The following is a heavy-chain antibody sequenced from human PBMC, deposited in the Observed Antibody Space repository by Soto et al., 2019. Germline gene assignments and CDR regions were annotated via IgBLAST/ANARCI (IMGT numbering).Heavy chain of an antibody. CDR2: IYPGDSDT. J-gene: IGHJ4*02. CDR3: ARHGNDFWSGYYIDY. D-gene: IGHD3-3*01. V-gene: IGHV5-51*01. Sequence: GESLKISCKGSGYSFTSYWIGWVRQMPGKGLEWMGIIYPGDSDTRYSPSFQGQVTISADKSISTAYLQWSSLKASDTAMYYCARHGNDFWSGYYIDYWGQGTLVTSPQ. CDR1: GYSFTSYW.